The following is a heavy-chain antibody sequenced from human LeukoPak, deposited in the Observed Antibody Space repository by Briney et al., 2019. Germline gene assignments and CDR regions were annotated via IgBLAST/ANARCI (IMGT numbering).Heavy chain of an antibody. Sequence: GESLKISCKGSGYSFTSYWIGWVRQMPGKGLEWMGIIYPGDSDTRYSPSFQGQVTISADKPISTAYLQWSSLKASDTAMYYCAMTTQYQLLSFDYWGQGTLVTVSS. CDR2: IYPGDSDT. CDR1: GYSFTSYW. D-gene: IGHD2-2*01. CDR3: AMTTQYQLLSFDY. J-gene: IGHJ4*02. V-gene: IGHV5-51*04.